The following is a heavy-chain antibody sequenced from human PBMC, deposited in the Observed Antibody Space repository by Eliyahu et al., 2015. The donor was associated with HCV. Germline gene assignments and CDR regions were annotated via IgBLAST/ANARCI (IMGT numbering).Heavy chain of an antibody. CDR3: TTGSIVVVTGTEDY. D-gene: IGHD2-21*02. Sequence: EVQLVESGGGLVKPGGSLRLSCAASGFTFTNAWMSWLRQAPGKGLEWVGRIKSKNSGGAAEYAAPVKGRFTISRDDSKNTLYLQMDSLKTEDTAVYYCTTGSIVVVTGTEDYWGQGTLVTVSS. J-gene: IGHJ4*02. CDR1: GFTFTNAW. CDR2: IKSKNSGGAA. V-gene: IGHV3-15*01.